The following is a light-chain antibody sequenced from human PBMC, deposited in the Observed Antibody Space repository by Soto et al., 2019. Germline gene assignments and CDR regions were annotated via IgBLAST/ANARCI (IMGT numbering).Light chain of an antibody. Sequence: QSVLTQPPSVSEAPGQTVIISCTGSSSNIGAGYDVHWYQQLPKTAPKLLMFENSNRPSGVPDRFSGSKSGASASLAITGLQAEDEADYYCQSYDNSLSGPVVFGGGTKVTVL. CDR2: ENS. J-gene: IGLJ2*01. V-gene: IGLV1-40*01. CDR3: QSYDNSLSGPVV. CDR1: SSNIGAGYD.